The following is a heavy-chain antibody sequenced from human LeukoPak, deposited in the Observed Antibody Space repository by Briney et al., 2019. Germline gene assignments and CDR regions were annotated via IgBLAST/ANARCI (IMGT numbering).Heavy chain of an antibody. D-gene: IGHD6-19*01. CDR2: IYYNGHT. CDR1: GGSISNGGYY. J-gene: IGHJ4*02. Sequence: SQTLSLTCTVSGGSISNGGYYWSWIRQLPGKGLEWIGYIYYNGHTYYNPSLKSRVVISVDTSKNQFSLKLSSVTAADTAVYYCARESGWLDYWGQGTLVTVSS. CDR3: ARESGWLDY. V-gene: IGHV4-31*03.